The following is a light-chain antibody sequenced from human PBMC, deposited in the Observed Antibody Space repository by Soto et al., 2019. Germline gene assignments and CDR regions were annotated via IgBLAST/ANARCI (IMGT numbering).Light chain of an antibody. V-gene: IGLV2-14*01. CDR3: SSYTSSTTHAI. Sequence: QSALTQPASVSGSPGQSVTISCTGTISDVGGYNYVSWYQQHPDKAPKLIIYDVSNRPSGISYRFSGSKSGNTASLTISGLQAEDEADYYCSSYTSSTTHAIFGGGTQLTVL. CDR2: DVS. CDR1: ISDVGGYNY. J-gene: IGLJ7*01.